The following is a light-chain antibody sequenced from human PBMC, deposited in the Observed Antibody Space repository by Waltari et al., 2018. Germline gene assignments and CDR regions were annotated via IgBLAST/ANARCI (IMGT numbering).Light chain of an antibody. V-gene: IGLV2-14*01. J-gene: IGLJ3*02. CDR2: AVS. CDR3: CSYTTSGTWV. Sequence: QSAPTQSPSVSGSPGQSVTISCTGTSSDVGGYNYVSWYQQHPGKAPKLMIYAVSNRPSGVSDRFSGSKSGNTASLTISGLQAEDEADYYCCSYTTSGTWVFGGGTRLTVL. CDR1: SSDVGGYNY.